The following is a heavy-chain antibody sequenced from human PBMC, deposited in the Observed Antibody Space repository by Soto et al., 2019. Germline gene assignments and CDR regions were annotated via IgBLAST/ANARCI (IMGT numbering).Heavy chain of an antibody. CDR2: IYYSGTT. D-gene: IGHD2-8*02. J-gene: IGHJ4*02. CDR1: GGSVSSNSHY. V-gene: IGHV4-61*01. CDR3: ARTIPGKSDGAWYWNYFDS. Sequence: QMQLQESGPGLVKPSETLSLTCTVSGGSVSSNSHYWSWIRQSPGKGLEWIGYIYYSGTTNYSPSLKSRVSISVDTSKNQFSLKLTSVTAADTAGYYCARTIPGKSDGAWYWNYFDSWGQGTLITVSS.